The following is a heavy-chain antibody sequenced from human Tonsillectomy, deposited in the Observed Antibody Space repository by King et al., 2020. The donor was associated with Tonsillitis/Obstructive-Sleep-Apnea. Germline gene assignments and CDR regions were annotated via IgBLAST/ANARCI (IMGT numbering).Heavy chain of an antibody. CDR3: ARGCSGYDGDYYYDMDV. Sequence: QLVQSGAEVKKPGASVKVSCKASGYTFTSYGISWVRQAPGQGLEWMGWISAYNGNTDYAQKLQGRVSMSTDTSTSTAYMEVRSLRSDDTAVYYCARGCSGYDGDYYYDMDVWGKGTTVTVSS. D-gene: IGHD5-12*01. CDR2: ISAYNGNT. V-gene: IGHV1-18*01. CDR1: GYTFTSYG. J-gene: IGHJ6*03.